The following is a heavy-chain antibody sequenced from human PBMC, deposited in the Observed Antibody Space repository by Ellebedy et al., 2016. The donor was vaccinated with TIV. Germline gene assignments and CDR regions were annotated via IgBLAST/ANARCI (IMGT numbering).Heavy chain of an antibody. Sequence: GESLKIPCATSGFTFRYSAIHWVHPTPGMWLAWLAVIWSDGSGKNYADYVKCRITISRDNSKNTLDLEMDTLIDEDTAVYFCTRGASMIRGYPIDFWGHGTLVTVSS. J-gene: IGHJ5*01. V-gene: IGHV3-33*01. CDR3: TRGASMIRGYPIDF. CDR1: GFTFRYSA. CDR2: IWSDGSGK. D-gene: IGHD3-22*01.